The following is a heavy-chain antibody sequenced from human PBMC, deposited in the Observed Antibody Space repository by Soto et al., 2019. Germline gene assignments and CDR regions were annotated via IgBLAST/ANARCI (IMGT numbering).Heavy chain of an antibody. CDR2: ISSSSSYI. Sequence: PGGSLRLSCAASGFTFSSYSMNWVRQAPGKGLEWVSSISSSSSYIYYADSVKGRFTISRDNAKNSLYLQMNSLRAEDTAVYYCAREYYYDSSGYYSPLQFDYWGQGTLVTVYS. CDR3: AREYYYDSSGYYSPLQFDY. V-gene: IGHV3-21*01. J-gene: IGHJ4*02. D-gene: IGHD3-22*01. CDR1: GFTFSSYS.